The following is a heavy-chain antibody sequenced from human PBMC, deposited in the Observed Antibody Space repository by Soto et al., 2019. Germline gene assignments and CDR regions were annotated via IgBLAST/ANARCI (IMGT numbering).Heavy chain of an antibody. D-gene: IGHD6-13*01. V-gene: IGHV4-34*01. CDR1: GGSFSGYY. CDR2: INHSGST. J-gene: IGHJ4*02. CDR3: AREKVSSSWDY. Sequence: SETLSLTCAVYGGSFSGYYWSWIRQPPGKGLEWIGEINHSGSTNYNPSLKSRVTISVDTSKNQFSLKLSSVTAADTAVYYCAREKVSSSWDYWGQGTLVTVSS.